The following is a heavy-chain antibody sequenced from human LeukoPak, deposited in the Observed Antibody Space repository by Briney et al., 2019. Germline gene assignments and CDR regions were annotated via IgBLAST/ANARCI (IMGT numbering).Heavy chain of an antibody. CDR1: GFTFSNYA. CDR2: LSGSGGST. D-gene: IGHD3-22*01. J-gene: IGHJ4*02. Sequence: GGSLRLSCAASGFTFSNYAVTWVRQAPGKGLEWVSSLSGSGGSTYYADSVKGRFTISRDNSKNTLYLQMNSLRAEDTAIYYCAKDRTSYYYHDTSGRHFDYWGQGTLVTVSS. V-gene: IGHV3-23*01. CDR3: AKDRTSYYYHDTSGRHFDY.